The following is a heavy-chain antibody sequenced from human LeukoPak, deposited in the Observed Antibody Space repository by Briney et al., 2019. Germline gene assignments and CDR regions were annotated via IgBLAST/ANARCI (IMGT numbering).Heavy chain of an antibody. CDR3: ARLYGNYQNYFDY. CDR2: VNHSGST. D-gene: IGHD1-7*01. CDR1: GVSFSGYY. V-gene: IGHV4-34*01. Sequence: ETLSLTCAVYGVSFSGYYWSWIRQPPGQGLEWIAEVNHSGSTNYNPSLKRRVTISVDTSKNQLSLTLRSVTAADTAVYYCARLYGNYQNYFDYWGQGTLVTVSS. J-gene: IGHJ4*02.